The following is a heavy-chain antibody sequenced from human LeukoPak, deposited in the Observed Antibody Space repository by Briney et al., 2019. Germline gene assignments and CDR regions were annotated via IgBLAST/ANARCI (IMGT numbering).Heavy chain of an antibody. J-gene: IGHJ4*02. D-gene: IGHD6-25*01. CDR3: GTLLSNAAFDY. CDR2: INPNTGDT. V-gene: IGHV1-2*02. CDR1: GYTFTGYY. Sequence: ASVKVSCKAFGYTFTGYYMHWVRQAPGQGLEWMGWINPNTGDTKYAQKSQGRVTMTRDTSIGTAYMELNRLRSDDTAVYYCGTLLSNAAFDYWGQGSPVTVSS.